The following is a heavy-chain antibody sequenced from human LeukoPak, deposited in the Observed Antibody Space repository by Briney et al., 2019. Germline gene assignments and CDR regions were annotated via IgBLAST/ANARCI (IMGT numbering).Heavy chain of an antibody. CDR3: GRAMVRGVIPY. J-gene: IGHJ4*02. D-gene: IGHD3-10*01. CDR2: ISHDGTAE. CDR1: GFTFSAYA. V-gene: IGHV3-30*04. Sequence: GGSLRLSCAVSGFTFSAYAPHWRRQAPGQGLERVAVISHDGTAEHYAESLKARFTISRDYSKNTVDLQMNSLRAEDTAVYYCGRAMVRGVIPYWGQGTLVTVSS.